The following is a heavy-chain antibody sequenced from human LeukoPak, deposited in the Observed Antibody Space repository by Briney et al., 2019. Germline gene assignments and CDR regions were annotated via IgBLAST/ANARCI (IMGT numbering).Heavy chain of an antibody. CDR3: ARGRMKDAAMITGFYY. Sequence: ASVKVSCKASGYTFTGYYLHWVRQAPGQGLEWMGWINPNSGGTNYAQKFQGRVTMTRDTSISTAYMELSRLRSGDTAVYYCARGRMKDAAMITGFYYWGQGTLVTVSS. D-gene: IGHD5-18*01. J-gene: IGHJ4*02. CDR1: GYTFTGYY. CDR2: INPNSGGT. V-gene: IGHV1-2*02.